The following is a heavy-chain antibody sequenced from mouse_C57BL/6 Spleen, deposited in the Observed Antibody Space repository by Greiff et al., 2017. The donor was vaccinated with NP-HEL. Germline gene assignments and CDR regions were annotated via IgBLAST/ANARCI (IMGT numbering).Heavy chain of an antibody. Sequence: QVQLQQSGAELMKPGASVKLSCKATGYTFTGYWIEWVKQRPGHGLEWIGEILPGSGSTNYNAKFKGKATFTADTSSNTAYMQLSSLTTEDSAIYYCARRPFLYYVDYWGQGTTLTVSS. CDR2: ILPGSGST. CDR3: ARRPFLYYVDY. J-gene: IGHJ2*01. V-gene: IGHV1-9*01. CDR1: GYTFTGYW.